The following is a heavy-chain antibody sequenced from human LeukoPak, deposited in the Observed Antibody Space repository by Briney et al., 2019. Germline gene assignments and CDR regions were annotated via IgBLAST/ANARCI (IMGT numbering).Heavy chain of an antibody. V-gene: IGHV3-23*01. CDR2: ISGSGGST. D-gene: IGHD1-26*01. J-gene: IGHJ4*02. CDR1: GFTFAGHA. Sequence: GRSLRLSCAASGFTFAGHAMSWVRQAPGKGLEWVSSISGSGGSTYYADSVKGRFTISRDNSKNTLYLQMNSLRAEDAAIYYCAKEQGVVGATTQGYFDYWGQGTLVTVSS. CDR3: AKEQGVVGATTQGYFDY.